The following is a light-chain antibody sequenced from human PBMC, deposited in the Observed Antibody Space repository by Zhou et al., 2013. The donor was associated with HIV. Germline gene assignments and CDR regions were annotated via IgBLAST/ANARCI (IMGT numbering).Light chain of an antibody. CDR3: QQYGSSPYT. Sequence: EVVMTQSPSTLSVSPGERVTLSCRASQSVFSNLAWYQQKPGQAPRLLISGASSRATGIPDRFSGSGSGTDFTLTISRLEPEDFAVYYCQQYGSSPYTFGQGTKLEIK. J-gene: IGKJ2*01. CDR2: GAS. V-gene: IGKV3-20*01. CDR1: QSVFSN.